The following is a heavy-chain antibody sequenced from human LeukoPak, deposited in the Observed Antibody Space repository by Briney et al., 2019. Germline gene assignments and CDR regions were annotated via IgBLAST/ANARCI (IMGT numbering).Heavy chain of an antibody. CDR2: LSDSGGST. J-gene: IGHJ1*01. CDR3: AKSASYGGNSAALF. D-gene: IGHD4-23*01. V-gene: IGHV3-23*01. CDR1: GFTFSSYA. Sequence: PGGSLILSCAASGFTFSSYAMSWVHPAPGKGLEWVSALSDSGGSTYYADSVKGRFTVSRDNSKNTLYLQMNSLRAEDTAIYYCAKSASYGGNSAALFWGQGTLVTVSS.